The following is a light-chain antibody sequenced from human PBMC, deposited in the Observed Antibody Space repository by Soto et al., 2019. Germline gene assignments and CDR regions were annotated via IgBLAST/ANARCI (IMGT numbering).Light chain of an antibody. V-gene: IGKV1-27*01. CDR3: QKYNRASLT. CDR1: QGISNY. J-gene: IGKJ4*01. Sequence: DIQMTQSPSSLSASVGDRVTITCRASQGISNYLSWYQQKPGKVPKLLLYAASTLQSGVPSRFSRSRSGTDFTLTISRLQHEDVATYYWQKYNRASLTFGGGTKVEIK. CDR2: AAS.